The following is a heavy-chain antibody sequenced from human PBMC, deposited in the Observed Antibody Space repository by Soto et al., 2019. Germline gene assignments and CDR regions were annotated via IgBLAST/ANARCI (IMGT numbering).Heavy chain of an antibody. CDR1: GGTFSRHA. V-gene: IGHV1-69*01. Sequence: QVQLVQSGAEVRKPGSSVKVSCKASGGTFSRHAITWVRQAPGQGLEWMGGIIPIFGTANHAQKFQGRVTIIADESTNTVYMELSMLRNEDTVMYYCARGWRYASNDYYYAYWGQGTLVIVSS. CDR3: ARGWRYASNDYYYAY. D-gene: IGHD3-22*01. CDR2: IIPIFGTA. J-gene: IGHJ4*02.